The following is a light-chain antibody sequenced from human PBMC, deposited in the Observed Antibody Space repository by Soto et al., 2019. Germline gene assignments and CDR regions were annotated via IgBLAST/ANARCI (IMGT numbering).Light chain of an antibody. CDR1: QSISSW. V-gene: IGKV1-5*03. Sequence: DIQMTQSPSTLSASVGDRVTITCRASQSISSWLAWYQQKPGKAPKLLSYKASSLESGVPSRFSGSGSGTEFTLTISSLQPDDFATYYCQQFETFGQGTKVEIK. CDR3: QQFET. CDR2: KAS. J-gene: IGKJ1*01.